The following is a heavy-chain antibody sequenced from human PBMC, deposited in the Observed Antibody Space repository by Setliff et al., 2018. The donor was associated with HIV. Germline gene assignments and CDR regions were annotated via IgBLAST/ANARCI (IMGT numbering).Heavy chain of an antibody. V-gene: IGHV1-69*10. CDR2: IISILNVA. D-gene: IGHD6-13*01. CDR3: ARVLKGYSSSYEAFDI. CDR1: RGTFTSYA. Sequence: SVKVSCKTSRGTFTSYAFTWVRQAPGQGLEWMGGIISILNVATYAQKFQGRVTITADKSTSTVYMELSSLRSEDSAVCYCARVLKGYSSSYEAFDIWGQGTMVTVSS. J-gene: IGHJ3*02.